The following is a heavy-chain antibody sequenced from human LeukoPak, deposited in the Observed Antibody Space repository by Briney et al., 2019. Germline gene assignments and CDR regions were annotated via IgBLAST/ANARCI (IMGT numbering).Heavy chain of an antibody. CDR2: IIPIFGTA. D-gene: IGHD2-2*01. V-gene: IGHV1-69*13. Sequence: SVKVSCKASGGTFSSYAISWVRQAPGQGLEWMGGIIPIFGTANYAQKFQGRVTITADESTSTAYMELSSLRSEDTAVYYCARRYCSSTSCPRGYYYYCMDVWGKGTAVTVSS. J-gene: IGHJ6*03. CDR1: GGTFSSYA. CDR3: ARRYCSSTSCPRGYYYYCMDV.